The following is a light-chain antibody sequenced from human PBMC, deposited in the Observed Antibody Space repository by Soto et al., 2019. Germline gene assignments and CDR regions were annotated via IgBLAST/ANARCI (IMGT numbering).Light chain of an antibody. Sequence: ENVLTQSPGRLSLSPGERATLSYRASQSVARNSIAWYQQKVGQPPRLLIYGASGRATGVPDRISGSGSGTVFTLTIERVEAEDFAVYHCQQYATSPLTFGGGTTLEIK. V-gene: IGKV3-20*01. J-gene: IGKJ4*01. CDR1: QSVARNS. CDR2: GAS. CDR3: QQYATSPLT.